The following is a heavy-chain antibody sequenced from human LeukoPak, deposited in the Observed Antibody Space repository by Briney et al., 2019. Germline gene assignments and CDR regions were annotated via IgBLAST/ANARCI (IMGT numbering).Heavy chain of an antibody. CDR2: IYYSGST. D-gene: IGHD3-22*01. V-gene: IGHV4-59*01. J-gene: IGHJ4*02. CDR1: GGSISSYY. Sequence: SETLSHTCTVSGGSISSYYWSWIRQPPGKGLEWIGYIYYSGSTNYNPSLKSRVTISVDTSKNQFSLKLSSVTAADTAVYYCARESPYDSSGYYGRLFDYWGQGTLVTVSS. CDR3: ARESPYDSSGYYGRLFDY.